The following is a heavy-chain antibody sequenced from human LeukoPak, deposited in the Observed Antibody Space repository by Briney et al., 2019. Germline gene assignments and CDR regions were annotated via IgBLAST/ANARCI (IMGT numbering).Heavy chain of an antibody. CDR2: INPNSGGT. D-gene: IGHD6-13*01. V-gene: IGHV1-2*02. Sequence: ASVKVSCKASGYTFTGYYMHWVRQAPGQGLEWMGWINPNSGGTNYAQKFQGRVTMTRGTSISTAYMELSRLRSDDTAVYYCARDRWYSRNWNDAVDIWGQGTMVTVSS. CDR1: GYTFTGYY. J-gene: IGHJ3*02. CDR3: ARDRWYSRNWNDAVDI.